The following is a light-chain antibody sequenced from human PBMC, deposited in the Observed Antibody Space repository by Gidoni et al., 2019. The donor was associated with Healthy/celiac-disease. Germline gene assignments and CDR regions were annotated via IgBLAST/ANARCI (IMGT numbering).Light chain of an antibody. CDR3: MQALQTPRT. Sequence: IVMTQSPLSLPVTPGEPASSSCRSSQSLLHSNGYNYLDWYLQKPGQSPQPLIYYRASGVPDRFSGSGSGTDFTLKISRVEAEDVGVYYCMQALQTPRTFGQGTKVEIK. V-gene: IGKV2-28*01. CDR1: QSLLHSNGYNY. J-gene: IGKJ1*01.